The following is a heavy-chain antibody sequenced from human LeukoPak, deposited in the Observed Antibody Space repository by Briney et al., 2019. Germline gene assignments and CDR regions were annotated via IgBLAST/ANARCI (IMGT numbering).Heavy chain of an antibody. J-gene: IGHJ4*02. V-gene: IGHV3-33*08. D-gene: IGHD3-16*01. CDR1: GFTFSSYS. Sequence: GGSLRLSCAASGFTFSSYSMNWVRQAPGKGLEWVAVIWYDGSNKYYADSVKGRFTISRDNSKNTLYLQMNSLRAEDTAVYYCAKGGSRFDYWGQGTLVTVSS. CDR3: AKGGSRFDY. CDR2: IWYDGSNK.